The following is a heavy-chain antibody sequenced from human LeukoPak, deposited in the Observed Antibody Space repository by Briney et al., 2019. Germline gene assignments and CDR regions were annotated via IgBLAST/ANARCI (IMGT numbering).Heavy chain of an antibody. V-gene: IGHV4-34*01. D-gene: IGHD3-22*01. Sequence: KSSETLSLTCAVYGGSFSGYYWSWIRQPPGKGLEWIGEINHSGSTNYNPSLKSRVTISVDTSKNQFSLKLSSVTAADTAVYYCARLPGITMIVVVPSAFDIWGQGTMVTVSS. CDR2: INHSGST. CDR1: GGSFSGYY. J-gene: IGHJ3*02. CDR3: ARLPGITMIVVVPSAFDI.